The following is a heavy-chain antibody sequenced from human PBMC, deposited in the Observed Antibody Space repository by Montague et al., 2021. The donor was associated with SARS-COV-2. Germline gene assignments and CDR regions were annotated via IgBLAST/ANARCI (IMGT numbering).Heavy chain of an antibody. D-gene: IGHD6-13*01. CDR1: GGSISRSTSS. CDR2: TSYTGST. Sequence: SETLSLTCTVSGGSISRSTSSWAWIRQPPGKGLEWIGSTSYTGSTYYNPSLKSRVTISVDTSRNQFSPRLSSVTAADTSAYYCARLPLVSSWSRAAGYYYYGMDVWGQGTLVSVSS. CDR3: ARLPLVSSWSRAAGYYYYGMDV. J-gene: IGHJ6*02. V-gene: IGHV4-39*01.